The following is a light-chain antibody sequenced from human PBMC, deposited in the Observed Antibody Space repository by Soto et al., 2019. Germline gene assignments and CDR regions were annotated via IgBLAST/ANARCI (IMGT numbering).Light chain of an antibody. CDR1: QGISNY. J-gene: IGKJ3*01. V-gene: IGKV1-27*01. CDR2: ATS. CDR3: QKYNWPPFT. Sequence: DIQMTQSPSSLAASVGDRVTISCRASQGISNYLAWYQQKPGKAPKLLIYATSTLQSGVSSRFTGSGSGTDFTLAISSLQPEDVATYYCQKYNWPPFTFGPGTKVDIK.